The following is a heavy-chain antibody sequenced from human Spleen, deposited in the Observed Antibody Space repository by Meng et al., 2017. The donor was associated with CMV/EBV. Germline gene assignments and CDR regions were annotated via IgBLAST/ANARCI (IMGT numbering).Heavy chain of an antibody. CDR2: IHYDGNVH. CDR3: ARDWITYYYYGMDV. Sequence: GESLKISCTASGFNFGDHGMHWVRQAPGKGLEWVALIHYDGNVHYYADSVKGRFTISRDNAKNSLYLQMNGLRAEDTAVYYCARDWITYYYYGMDVWGQGTTVTVSS. CDR1: GFNFGDHG. J-gene: IGHJ6*02. V-gene: IGHV3-30*02. D-gene: IGHD3-16*01.